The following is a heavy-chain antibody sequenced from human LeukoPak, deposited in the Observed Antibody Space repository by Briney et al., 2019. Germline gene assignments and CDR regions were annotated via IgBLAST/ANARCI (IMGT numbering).Heavy chain of an antibody. D-gene: IGHD3-22*01. V-gene: IGHV3-11*01. CDR3: TTDIAVGPANYYDSSGYYKQIDY. CDR2: ISSSTSTI. J-gene: IGHJ4*02. CDR1: GFTFSDYY. Sequence: GGSLRLSCAASGFTFSDYYISWIRQAPGKGLEWVSYISSSTSTIYYADSVKGRFTISRDNAKNSLYLQMNSLKTEDTAVYYCTTDIAVGPANYYDSSGYYKQIDYWGQGTLVTVSS.